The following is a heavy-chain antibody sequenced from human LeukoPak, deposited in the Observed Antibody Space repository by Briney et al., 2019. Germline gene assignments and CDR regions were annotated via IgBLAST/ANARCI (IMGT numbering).Heavy chain of an antibody. V-gene: IGHV3-23*01. CDR1: RFTFSSYA. D-gene: IGHD6-13*01. CDR2: ISGSGGST. Sequence: GGSLRLSCAASRFTFSSYAMSWVRQAPGKGLEWVSAISGSGGSTYYAGSVKGRFTISRDNSKNTLYLQMNSLRAEDTAVYYCAKDQGSSPRYFDYWGQGTLVTVSS. J-gene: IGHJ4*02. CDR3: AKDQGSSPRYFDY.